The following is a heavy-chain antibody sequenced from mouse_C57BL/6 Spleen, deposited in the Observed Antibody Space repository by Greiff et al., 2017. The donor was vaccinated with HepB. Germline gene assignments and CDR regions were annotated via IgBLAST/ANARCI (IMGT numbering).Heavy chain of an antibody. V-gene: IGHV1-50*01. J-gene: IGHJ4*01. D-gene: IGHD3-2*02. Sequence: VQLQQPGAELVKPGASVKLSCKASGYTFTSYWMQWVKQRPGQGLEWIGEIDPSDSYTNYNQKFKGKATLTVDTSSSTAYMQLSSLTSEDSAVYYCARMKGNSSGYYYAMDYWGQGTSVTVSS. CDR2: IDPSDSYT. CDR3: ARMKGNSSGYYYAMDY. CDR1: GYTFTSYW.